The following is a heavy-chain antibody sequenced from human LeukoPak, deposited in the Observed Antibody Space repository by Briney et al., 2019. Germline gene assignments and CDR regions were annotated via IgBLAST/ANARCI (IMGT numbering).Heavy chain of an antibody. CDR3: AKMVHTEQWLVPFDY. CDR2: ISSSGDST. D-gene: IGHD6-19*01. V-gene: IGHV3-23*01. Sequence: GGSLRLSCAASGVTFSSFGMNWVRQTPGKGLEWVSVISSSGDSTYYADSVKGRFTISRDNSKNTLYLQMNSLRAEDTAVYYCAKMVHTEQWLVPFDYWGQGTLVTVSS. J-gene: IGHJ4*02. CDR1: GVTFSSFG.